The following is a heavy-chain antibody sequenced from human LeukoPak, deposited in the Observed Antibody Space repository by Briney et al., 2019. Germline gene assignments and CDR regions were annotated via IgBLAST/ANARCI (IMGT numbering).Heavy chain of an antibody. V-gene: IGHV1-2*06. Sequence: ASVKVSCKASGYTFTGYYMHWVRQAPGQGLEWMGRINPNSGGTNYAQKFQGRVTMTRDTSISTAYMELSRLRSDDTAVYYCARPSSSWYPDYYYYMDVWAKGPRSPSP. D-gene: IGHD6-13*01. CDR1: GYTFTGYY. CDR2: INPNSGGT. J-gene: IGHJ6*03. CDR3: ARPSSSWYPDYYYYMDV.